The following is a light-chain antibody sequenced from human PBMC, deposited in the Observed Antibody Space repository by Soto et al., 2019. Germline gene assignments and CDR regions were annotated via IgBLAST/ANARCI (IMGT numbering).Light chain of an antibody. CDR2: GAS. CDR3: QQYGSSPIT. J-gene: IGKJ5*01. V-gene: IGKV3-20*01. CDR1: QSVTSSY. Sequence: EIVLTQSPGTLSLSPGERATLSCRASQSVTSSYLAWYQQKPGQAPRLLIYGASSRATGIPDRFSGSGSGTDFTLTICRLEPEDFAVYSCQQYGSSPITFGQGTRLEIK.